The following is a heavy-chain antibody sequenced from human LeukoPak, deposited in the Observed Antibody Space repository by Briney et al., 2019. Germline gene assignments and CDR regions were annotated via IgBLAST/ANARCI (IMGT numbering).Heavy chain of an antibody. CDR2: IKQDGSEK. CDR3: AKDSYYGSGSYYKMAEEFDY. J-gene: IGHJ4*02. Sequence: GGSLRLSCAASGLTFSSYWMNWVRQAPGKGLEWVANIKQDGSEKYYVDSVKGRFTISRDNAKNSLYLQMNSLRAEDTAVYYCAKDSYYGSGSYYKMAEEFDYWGQGTLVTVSS. V-gene: IGHV3-7*01. D-gene: IGHD3-10*01. CDR1: GLTFSSYW.